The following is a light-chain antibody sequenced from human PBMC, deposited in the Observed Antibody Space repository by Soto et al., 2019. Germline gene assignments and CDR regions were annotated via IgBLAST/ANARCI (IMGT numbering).Light chain of an antibody. Sequence: DIQMTQSPSSLSASVGDRVTITCRAGQYIGRYLNWYQQKPGKAPKLLIYAASSLHSGVPSRFSGSGSGTGFTLTISSLQPEDFATYSCQQTYRTPLTFGGGTKADIK. CDR2: AAS. CDR3: QQTYRTPLT. J-gene: IGKJ4*01. V-gene: IGKV1-39*01. CDR1: QYIGRY.